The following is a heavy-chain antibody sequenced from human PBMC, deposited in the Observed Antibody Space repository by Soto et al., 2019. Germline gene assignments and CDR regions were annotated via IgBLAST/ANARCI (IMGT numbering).Heavy chain of an antibody. V-gene: IGHV1-2*04. J-gene: IGHJ6*03. CDR3: ARESGGTTATLDYYYFYMDV. D-gene: IGHD4-17*01. Sequence: QVQLVQSGAEVKKPGASVKVSCKASGYAFSQFYIHWMRQAPGQGLEWMGWINPNSGRTKFAQNFQGWVTLTRDTSIKTVYMDLSGPKSDATAVYYCARESGGTTATLDYYYFYMDVWDKGTTVTVSS. CDR2: INPNSGRT. CDR1: GYAFSQFY.